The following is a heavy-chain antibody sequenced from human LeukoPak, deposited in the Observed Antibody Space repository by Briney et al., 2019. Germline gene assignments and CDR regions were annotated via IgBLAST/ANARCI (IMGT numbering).Heavy chain of an antibody. CDR1: GFTFSNAW. V-gene: IGHV3-15*01. J-gene: IGHJ4*02. CDR3: STGGYYFDY. CDR2: IKSEPNGGIT. Sequence: PGGSLRLSCAGSGFTFSNAWMNWVRQAPGKGLEWVGRIKSEPNGGITDYAAPVKGRFSISRDDSRNTVYLQINSLETEDTAVYYCSTGGYYFDYWGLGTLVTVSS.